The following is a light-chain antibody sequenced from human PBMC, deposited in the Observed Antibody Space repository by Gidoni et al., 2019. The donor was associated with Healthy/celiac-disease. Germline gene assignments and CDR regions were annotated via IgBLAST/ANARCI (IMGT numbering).Light chain of an antibody. Sequence: EIVLTQSPATLSLSPGVRATLSCRASQSVSSYLAWYRHKPGQAPRLLIYDASKRATGVPARFSGSGSGTDFTLTISSLEPEDFAVYYCHQRRDWPLTFGGGTKVEIK. V-gene: IGKV3-11*01. CDR1: QSVSSY. CDR2: DAS. CDR3: HQRRDWPLT. J-gene: IGKJ4*01.